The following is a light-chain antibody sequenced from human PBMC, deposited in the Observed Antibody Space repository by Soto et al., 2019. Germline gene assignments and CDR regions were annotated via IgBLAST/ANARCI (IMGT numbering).Light chain of an antibody. V-gene: IGKV1-9*01. CDR1: QGVSNY. CDR3: QQYYSYPWT. J-gene: IGKJ1*01. CDR2: SAS. Sequence: DIQVTQSPSFLSASVGDRVTITCRASQGVSNYLAWYQQKPGKAPELLVYSASTLQSGVPSRFSGSGSGTDFTLTISCLQSEDFATYYCQQYYSYPWTFGQGTKVDIK.